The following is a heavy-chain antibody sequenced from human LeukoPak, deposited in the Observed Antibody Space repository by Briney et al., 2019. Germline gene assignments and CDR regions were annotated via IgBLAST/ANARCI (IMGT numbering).Heavy chain of an antibody. D-gene: IGHD2-15*01. CDR1: GYTFTGYD. Sequence: ASVKVYCKDAGYTFTGYDMHWVRQAPGQGLTWMGWINPNTGGTNDAQKFQGRLTMSRDMSISTAYMKLSRLRSDDTPVYYCARSHRRVVVAATPFGDWGQGTLVTVSS. CDR3: ARSHRRVVVAATPFGD. CDR2: INPNTGGT. V-gene: IGHV1-2*02. J-gene: IGHJ4*02.